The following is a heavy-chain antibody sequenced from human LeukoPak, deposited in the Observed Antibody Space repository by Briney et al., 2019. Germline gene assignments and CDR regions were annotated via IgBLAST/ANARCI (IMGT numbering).Heavy chain of an antibody. V-gene: IGHV1-18*01. D-gene: IGHD5-18*01. CDR3: ARAGLIMIQPDDAFDI. J-gene: IGHJ3*02. CDR2: ISAYNGNT. CDR1: GYTFTSYG. Sequence: ASVKVSCKASGYTFTSYGISWVRQAPGQGLEWMGWISAYNGNTNYAQKLQGRVTVTTDTSTSTAYMELRSLRSDDTAVYYCARAGLIMIQPDDAFDIWGQGTMVTVSS.